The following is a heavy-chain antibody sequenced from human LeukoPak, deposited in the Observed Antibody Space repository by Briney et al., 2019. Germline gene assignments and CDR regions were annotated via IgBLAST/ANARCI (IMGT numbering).Heavy chain of an antibody. Sequence: GGSLRLSCAASGFTFNNYWMSWVRQAPGKGLEWVANIKEDGSEKYYVDSVKGRFTISRDNAKNSLYLEMNSLRAEDTAVYYCARGSRFGVVERDAFDIWGLGTMVTVSS. V-gene: IGHV3-7*01. J-gene: IGHJ3*02. CDR1: GFTFNNYW. CDR3: ARGSRFGVVERDAFDI. CDR2: IKEDGSEK. D-gene: IGHD3-3*01.